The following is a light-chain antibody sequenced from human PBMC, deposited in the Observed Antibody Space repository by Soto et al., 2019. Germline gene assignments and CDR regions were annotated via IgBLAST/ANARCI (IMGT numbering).Light chain of an antibody. CDR1: SSDIGIFNY. J-gene: IGLJ3*02. CDR2: EVT. V-gene: IGLV2-14*01. Sequence: QPASVSGSPGQSITISCTGTSSDIGIFNYVSWYQQHPGKAPKLIIYEVTNRPSGVSDRFSGSKSGSTASLNISGLQADDEADYYCSSYTSSSALGVFGGGTKLTVL. CDR3: SSYTSSSALGV.